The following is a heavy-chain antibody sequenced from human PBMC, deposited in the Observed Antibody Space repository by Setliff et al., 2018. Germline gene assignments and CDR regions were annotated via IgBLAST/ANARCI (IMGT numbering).Heavy chain of an antibody. Sequence: GESLKISCTASGFTFGDYAMSWVRQAPGKGLEWVGFIRSKAYGGTTEYAASVKGRFTISRDDSKSIAYLQMNSLKTEDTAVYYCTRDTSNYYDSSGYYSGAFDIWGQGTMVTVSS. CDR2: IRSKAYGGTT. CDR1: GFTFGDYA. V-gene: IGHV3-49*04. J-gene: IGHJ3*02. CDR3: TRDTSNYYDSSGYYSGAFDI. D-gene: IGHD3-22*01.